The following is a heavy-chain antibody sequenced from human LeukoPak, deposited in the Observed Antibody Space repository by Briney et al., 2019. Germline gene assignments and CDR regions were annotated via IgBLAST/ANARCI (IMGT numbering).Heavy chain of an antibody. CDR2: MNPNSGNT. CDR1: GYTFTTYD. Sequence: GASVKVSCRASGYTFTTYDINWVRQATGQGLEWMGWMNPNSGNTGYAQKFQGRVTMTRNTSISTAYMELSSLRSEDTAVYYCAVDYGDFLFDYWGQGTLVTVSS. D-gene: IGHD4-17*01. CDR3: AVDYGDFLFDY. J-gene: IGHJ4*02. V-gene: IGHV1-8*02.